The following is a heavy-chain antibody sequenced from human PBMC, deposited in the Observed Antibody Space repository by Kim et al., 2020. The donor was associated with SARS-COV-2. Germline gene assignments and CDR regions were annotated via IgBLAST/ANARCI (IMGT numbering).Heavy chain of an antibody. CDR3: ARAESLSRIEIVVVIADPFDY. J-gene: IGHJ4*02. CDR1: GYTFTSYY. D-gene: IGHD2-21*01. V-gene: IGHV1-46*01. CDR2: INPSGGST. Sequence: ASVKVSCKASGYTFTSYYMHWVRQAPGQGLEWMGIINPSGGSTSYAQKFQGRVTMTRDMSTSTVYMELSSLRSEDTAVYYCARAESLSRIEIVVVIADPFDYWGQGTLVTVSS.